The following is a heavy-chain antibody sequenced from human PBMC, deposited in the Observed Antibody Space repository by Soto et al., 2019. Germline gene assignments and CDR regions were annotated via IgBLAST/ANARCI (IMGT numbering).Heavy chain of an antibody. V-gene: IGHV3-33*01. Sequence: GGSLRLSCAASGFTFSSYGMHWVRQAPGKGLEWVAYMWFDGSKKYYADSVMGRFTISRDNSKSTVYLQLSSLRDEDTAVYYCARDHLFALDYWGQGTLVTVSS. CDR1: GFTFSSYG. J-gene: IGHJ4*02. CDR3: ARDHLFALDY. CDR2: MWFDGSKK.